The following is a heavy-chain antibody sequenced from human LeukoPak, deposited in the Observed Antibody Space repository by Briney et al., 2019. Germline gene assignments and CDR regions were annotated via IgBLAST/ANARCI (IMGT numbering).Heavy chain of an antibody. CDR2: MYNSGSA. J-gene: IGHJ4*02. V-gene: IGHV4-59*12. CDR1: CGSSSSYY. CDR3: ARDSYYYDSSGRAQLFDY. Sequence: SETLSRTCSVSCGSSSSYYWSWIRQPPGKGLEWIGYMYNSGSANDNPSLKSRVTMSVDTSKNQFSLKLSSVTAADTAVYYCARDSYYYDSSGRAQLFDYWGQGTLVTVSS. D-gene: IGHD3-22*01.